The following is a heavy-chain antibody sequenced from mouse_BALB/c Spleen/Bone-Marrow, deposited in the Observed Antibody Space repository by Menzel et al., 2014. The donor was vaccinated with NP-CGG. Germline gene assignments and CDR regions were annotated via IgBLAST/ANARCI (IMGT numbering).Heavy chain of an antibody. V-gene: IGHV5-4*02. CDR2: ISDGGNYT. J-gene: IGHJ3*01. CDR3: ANYYGSTWFAY. CDR1: GFTFSDYY. Sequence: EVKLVESGGGLVKPGGSLKLSCAASGFTFSDYYMYWVRQTPEKRLEWVATISDGGNYTYYPDSVKGRFTISRDNAKNNLYLQMSSLKSEDTAMYYCANYYGSTWFAYWGQATLATVSA. D-gene: IGHD1-1*01.